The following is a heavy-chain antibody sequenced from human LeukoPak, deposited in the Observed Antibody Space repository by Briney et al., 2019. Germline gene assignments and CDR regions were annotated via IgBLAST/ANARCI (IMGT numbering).Heavy chain of an antibody. J-gene: IGHJ4*02. D-gene: IGHD3-3*01. Sequence: QPGGSLRLSCAASGFNFNVYSMNWVRQAPGKGLEWISYITSDSNTIYYADSVRGRFTISRDNAKKSVYLELSNLRVDDTAMYYCARSTEWFADYWGQGTLVTVSS. CDR1: GFNFNVYS. CDR2: ITSDSNTI. V-gene: IGHV3-48*01. CDR3: ARSTEWFADY.